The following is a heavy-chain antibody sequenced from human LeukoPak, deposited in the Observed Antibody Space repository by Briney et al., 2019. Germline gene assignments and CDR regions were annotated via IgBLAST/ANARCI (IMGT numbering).Heavy chain of an antibody. CDR3: ATLNSSGWYSYNYYYMDV. V-gene: IGHV3-23*01. D-gene: IGHD6-19*01. J-gene: IGHJ6*03. Sequence: GGSLRLSCAASGFTFSSYAMSWVRQAPGKGLEWVSAISGSGGSTYYADSVKGRFTISRDNSKNTLYLQMNSLRAEDTAVYYCATLNSSGWYSYNYYYMDVWGKGTTVTISS. CDR2: ISGSGGST. CDR1: GFTFSSYA.